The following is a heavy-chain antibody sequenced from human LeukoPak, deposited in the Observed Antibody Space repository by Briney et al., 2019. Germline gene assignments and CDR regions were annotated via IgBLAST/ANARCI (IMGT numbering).Heavy chain of an antibody. D-gene: IGHD2-15*01. CDR2: INHSGST. Sequence: PSETLSLTCAVYGGSFSGYYWSWIRQPPGKGLEWIGEINHSGSTNYNPSLKSRVTISVDRSKNQFSLKLSSVTAADTAVYYCARMLSCSGGSCYGVAAFDIWGQGTMVTVSS. CDR1: GGSFSGYY. J-gene: IGHJ3*02. CDR3: ARMLSCSGGSCYGVAAFDI. V-gene: IGHV4-34*01.